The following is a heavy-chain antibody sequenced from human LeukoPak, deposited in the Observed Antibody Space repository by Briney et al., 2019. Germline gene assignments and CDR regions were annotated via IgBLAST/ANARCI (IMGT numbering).Heavy chain of an antibody. Sequence: SETLSLTCTVSGGSISSSYYYWGWIRQPPGKGLEWIGSIYYSGSTYYNPSLKSRVTISVDTSKNQFSLKLRSVTAADTAVYYCARGSAWYFVFWGQGTRVTVSS. CDR2: IYYSGST. CDR1: GGSISSSYYY. D-gene: IGHD6-19*01. CDR3: ARGSAWYFVF. V-gene: IGHV4-39*01. J-gene: IGHJ4*02.